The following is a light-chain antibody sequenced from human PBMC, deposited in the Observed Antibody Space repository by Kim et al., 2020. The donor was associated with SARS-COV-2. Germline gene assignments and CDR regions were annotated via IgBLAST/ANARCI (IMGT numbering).Light chain of an antibody. CDR1: QDISNS. CDR2: DAS. V-gene: IGKV1-33*01. CDR3: QQYHNLPLT. J-gene: IGKJ4*01. Sequence: GDRVTITCQASQDISNSLVWYQQRPGKTPKLLIYDASNLETGVPSRFSGGGGGTHFTFIISSLQPGDFATYYCQQYHNLPLTFGGGTKVDIK.